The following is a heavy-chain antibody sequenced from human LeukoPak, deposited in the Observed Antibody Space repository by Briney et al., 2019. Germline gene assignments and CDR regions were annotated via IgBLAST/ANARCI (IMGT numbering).Heavy chain of an antibody. CDR1: GGFFSGYY. J-gene: IGHJ5*02. CDR3: ARRTLLWFGELFGRNWFDP. Sequence: SETLSLTCAVYGGFFSGYYWSWIRQPPGKGLEWIGEINHSGSTNYNPSLKSRVTISVDTSKNQFSLKLSSVTAAGTAVYYCARRTLLWFGELFGRNWFDPWGQGTLVTVSS. V-gene: IGHV4-34*01. D-gene: IGHD3-10*01. CDR2: INHSGST.